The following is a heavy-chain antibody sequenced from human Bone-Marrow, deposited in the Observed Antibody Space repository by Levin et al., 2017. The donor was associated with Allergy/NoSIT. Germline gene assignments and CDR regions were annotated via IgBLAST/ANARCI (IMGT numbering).Heavy chain of an antibody. CDR2: TSYDGGNK. V-gene: IGHV3-30*18. CDR3: AKDGHFGRQNSFYNMDV. Sequence: LSLTCAASGITFGSYGMHWVRQAPGKGLEWVAVTSYDGGNKYYADSVKGRFTISRDNSKNTLYLQMNSLRAEDTAVYYCAKDGHFGRQNSFYNMDVWGQGTTVTVSS. CDR1: GITFGSYG. D-gene: IGHD3-3*02. J-gene: IGHJ6*02.